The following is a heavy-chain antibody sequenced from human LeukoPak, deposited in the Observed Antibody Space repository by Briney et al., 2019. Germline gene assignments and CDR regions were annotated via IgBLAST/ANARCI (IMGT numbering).Heavy chain of an antibody. D-gene: IGHD3/OR15-3a*01. V-gene: IGHV3-23*01. Sequence: GGSLRLSCAASGFTFSSYWMSWVRQAPGKGLEWVSAISGSGGSTYYADSVKGRFTISRDNSKNTLYLRMNSLRAEDTAVYYCAKDGGLVTHYYFDYWGQGTLVTVSS. CDR2: ISGSGGST. CDR1: GFTFSSYW. J-gene: IGHJ4*02. CDR3: AKDGGLVTHYYFDY.